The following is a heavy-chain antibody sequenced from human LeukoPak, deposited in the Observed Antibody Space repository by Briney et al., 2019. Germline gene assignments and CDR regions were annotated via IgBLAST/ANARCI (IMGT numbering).Heavy chain of an antibody. CDR3: ARWAGVTDY. CDR2: IKQDGSVE. D-gene: IGHD5-18*01. CDR1: GFTFENYW. Sequence: QPGGSLRLSCAASGFTFENYWMSWVRQAPGKGPEWVANIKQDGSVEHYLDSVKGRFTISRDNAKNSLILQMNSLRSEDTAVYYCARWAGVTDYWSQQTLVTVSS. V-gene: IGHV3-7*01. J-gene: IGHJ4*01.